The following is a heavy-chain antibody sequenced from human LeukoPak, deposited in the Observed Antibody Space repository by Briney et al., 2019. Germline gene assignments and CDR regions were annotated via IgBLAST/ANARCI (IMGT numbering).Heavy chain of an antibody. Sequence: ASVKVSCKASGYTFTGYYMHWVRQAPGQGLEWMGIINPSGGSTGYAQKFQGRVTMTRDTSTSTVYMELSSLRSEDTAVYFCARDYGDRIGFDPWGQGTLVTVSS. CDR1: GYTFTGYY. J-gene: IGHJ5*02. CDR3: ARDYGDRIGFDP. D-gene: IGHD4-17*01. CDR2: INPSGGST. V-gene: IGHV1-46*01.